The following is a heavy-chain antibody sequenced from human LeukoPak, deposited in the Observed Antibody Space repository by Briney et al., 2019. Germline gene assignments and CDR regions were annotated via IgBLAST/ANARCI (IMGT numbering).Heavy chain of an antibody. CDR1: GGTFSSYA. V-gene: IGHV1-69*01. J-gene: IGHJ6*04. Sequence: SVKVSCKASGGTFSSYAISWVRQAPGQGLEWMGGIIPIFGTANYAQKFQSRVTITADESTSTAYMELSSLRSEDTAVYYCASGPYGSGSYLYYYYGMDVWGKGTTVTVSS. D-gene: IGHD3-10*01. CDR3: ASGPYGSGSYLYYYYGMDV. CDR2: IIPIFGTA.